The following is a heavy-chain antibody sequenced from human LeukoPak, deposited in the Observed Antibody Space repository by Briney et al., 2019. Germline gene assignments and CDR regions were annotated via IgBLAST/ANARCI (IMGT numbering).Heavy chain of an antibody. CDR2: IIPIFGTA. V-gene: IGHV1-69*05. CDR3: ARDVRGAAPDYYMDV. D-gene: IGHD3-10*01. CDR1: GGTSSSYA. J-gene: IGHJ6*03. Sequence: APVKVSCKASGGTSSSYAISWVRQAPGQGLEWMGGIIPIFGTANYAQKFQGRVTITTDESTSTAYMELSSLRSEDTAVYYCARDVRGAAPDYYMDVWGKGTTVTVSS.